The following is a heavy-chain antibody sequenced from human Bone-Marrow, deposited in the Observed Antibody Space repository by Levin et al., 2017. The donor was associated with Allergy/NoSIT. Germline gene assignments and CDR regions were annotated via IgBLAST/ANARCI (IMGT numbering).Heavy chain of an antibody. D-gene: IGHD3-22*01. CDR3: ARQVTYYYDSSGLFDY. CDR2: IYPGDSDT. J-gene: IGHJ4*02. CDR1: GYSFTSYW. Sequence: GESLKISCKGSGYSFTSYWIGWVRQMPGKGLEWMGIIYPGDSDTRYSPSFQGQVTISADKSISTAYLQWSSLKASDTAMYYCARQVTYYYDSSGLFDYWGQGTLVTVSS. V-gene: IGHV5-51*01.